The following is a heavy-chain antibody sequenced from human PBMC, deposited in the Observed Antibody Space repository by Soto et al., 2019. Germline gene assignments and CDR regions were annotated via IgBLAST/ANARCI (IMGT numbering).Heavy chain of an antibody. D-gene: IGHD6-19*01. Sequence: GGSLRLSCAASAFTLSSYWMRWVRQAPGKGLEWVANIKQDGSEKYYVDSVKGRFTISRDNAKNSLYLQMNSLRAEDTSVYYCARDGWYSYFDYWGQGTLVTVSS. CDR2: IKQDGSEK. V-gene: IGHV3-7*01. CDR1: AFTLSSYW. CDR3: ARDGWYSYFDY. J-gene: IGHJ4*02.